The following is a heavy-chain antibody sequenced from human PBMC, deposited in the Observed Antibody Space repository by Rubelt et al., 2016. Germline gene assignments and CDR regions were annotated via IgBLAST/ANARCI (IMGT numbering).Heavy chain of an antibody. D-gene: IGHD3-22*01. J-gene: IGHJ4*02. Sequence: VRQAPGKGLEWVGRIKSKTDGGTTDYAAPVKGRFTISRDDSKNTLYLQMNSLKTEDTAVYYCTTGITMIVVVIKECDYWGQGTLVTVSS. V-gene: IGHV3-15*01. CDR3: TTGITMIVVVIKECDY. CDR2: IKSKTDGGTT.